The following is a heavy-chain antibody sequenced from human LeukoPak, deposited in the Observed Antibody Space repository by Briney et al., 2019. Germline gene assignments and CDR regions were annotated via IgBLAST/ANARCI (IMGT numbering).Heavy chain of an antibody. V-gene: IGHV3-20*04. CDR3: ARDLNYGDYYDY. J-gene: IGHJ4*02. D-gene: IGHD4-17*01. Sequence: GGSLRLSCAASGFTFSSYSMNWVRQAPGKGLEWVSGINWNGGSTGYADSVKGRFTISRDNAKNSLYLQMNSLRAEDTALYYCARDLNYGDYYDYWGQGTLVTVSS. CDR1: GFTFSSYS. CDR2: INWNGGST.